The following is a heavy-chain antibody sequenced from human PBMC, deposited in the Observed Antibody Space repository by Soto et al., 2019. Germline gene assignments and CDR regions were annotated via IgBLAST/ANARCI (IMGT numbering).Heavy chain of an antibody. J-gene: IGHJ6*02. Sequence: QVQLVQSGAEVKKPGSSVKVSCKASGGSLTNYGVSWVRQAPGQGLEWMGGIIPVFGTANYAQKFQGRVTIAADESKSTVCMDVRSLRSEDTAVYYCARGDATKLGVTNCYGMDVWGQGTTVTVSS. CDR3: ARGDATKLGVTNCYGMDV. CDR2: IIPVFGTA. CDR1: GGSLTNYG. V-gene: IGHV1-69*12. D-gene: IGHD3-3*01.